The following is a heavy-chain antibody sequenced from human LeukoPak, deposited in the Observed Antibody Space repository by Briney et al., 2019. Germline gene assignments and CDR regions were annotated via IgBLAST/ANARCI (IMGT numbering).Heavy chain of an antibody. CDR2: INSDGSST. CDR3: ASARQLEIDY. V-gene: IGHV3-74*01. J-gene: IGHJ4*02. CDR1: GFTFSSYW. Sequence: PGGSLTLPCAASGFTFSSYWMHWLRQAPGKGLVWVARINSDGSSTSYADSVKGRFTISRDNAKNTLYLQMNSLRAEDTAVYYCASARQLEIDYWGQGTLVTVSS. D-gene: IGHD6-13*01.